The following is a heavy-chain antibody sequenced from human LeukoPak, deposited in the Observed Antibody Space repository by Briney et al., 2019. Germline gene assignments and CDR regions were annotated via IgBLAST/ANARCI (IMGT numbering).Heavy chain of an antibody. D-gene: IGHD1-26*01. CDR3: AKDMTSGIVGAADFDY. J-gene: IGHJ4*02. V-gene: IGHV3-9*01. Sequence: PGGSLRLSCAASGFTFDDYAMHWVRQAPGKGLEWVSGISWNSGSIGYADSVKGRFTISRDNAKNSLYLQMNSLRAEDTALYYCAKDMTSGIVGAADFDYWGQGTLVTVSS. CDR1: GFTFDDYA. CDR2: ISWNSGSI.